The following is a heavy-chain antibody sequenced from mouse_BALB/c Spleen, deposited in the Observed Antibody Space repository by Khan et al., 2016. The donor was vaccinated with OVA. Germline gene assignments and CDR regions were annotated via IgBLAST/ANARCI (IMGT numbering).Heavy chain of an antibody. Sequence: DLVKPGASVKLSCKASGYTFTSYWINWIKQRPGQGLEWIGRIAPGSGSTYYTEMFKGKATLTVDKSTSTAYIQLSSLSSEDSAVYFCARAVGGKVPLDYWGQGTTLTVSS. CDR2: IAPGSGST. D-gene: IGHD1-1*02. V-gene: IGHV1S41*01. CDR1: GYTFTSYW. CDR3: ARAVGGKVPLDY. J-gene: IGHJ2*01.